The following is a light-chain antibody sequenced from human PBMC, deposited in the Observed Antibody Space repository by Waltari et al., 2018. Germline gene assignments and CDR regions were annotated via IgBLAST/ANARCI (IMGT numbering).Light chain of an antibody. CDR1: QGVSSN. CDR3: QQYNDWPPYT. V-gene: IGKV3-15*01. Sequence: EIVMTQSPDTLSVSPGERATLSCRASQGVSSNVAWYQQKPGQSPRLLIYGASTRATGIPGRFSVSRSGTEFTLTISSLQSEDFGVYYCQQYNDWPPYTFGQGTHLEIK. J-gene: IGKJ2*01. CDR2: GAS.